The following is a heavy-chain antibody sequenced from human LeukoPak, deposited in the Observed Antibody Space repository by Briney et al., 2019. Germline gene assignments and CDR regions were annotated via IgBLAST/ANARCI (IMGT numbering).Heavy chain of an antibody. CDR1: GYTFTNYG. Sequence: ATVKVSCKASGYTFTNYGISWVRQAPGRGLEWMGWISTYAGNAHYAQKLQCKFTMTTDTYTSTAYMELKSLRFDDTAVYYCARTGYYVSGSWSFDPWGQGTLVTVSS. J-gene: IGHJ5*02. V-gene: IGHV1-18*01. CDR3: ARTGYYVSGSWSFDP. CDR2: ISTYAGNA. D-gene: IGHD3-10*01.